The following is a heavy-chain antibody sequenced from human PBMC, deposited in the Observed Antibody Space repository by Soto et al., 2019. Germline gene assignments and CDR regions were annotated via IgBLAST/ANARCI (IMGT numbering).Heavy chain of an antibody. CDR1: GFPFSRYG. Sequence: QVHLVESGGGVVQPGTSLRLSCVASGFPFSRYGMHWVRQAPGKGLEWVTGILHDGSEEYYADSVKGRFTISRENSKNLLYLQKKTPKTEEPAVYFCGKGGGGYGDFVDSWGQGTPVTVSA. CDR2: ILHDGSEE. V-gene: IGHV3-30*18. J-gene: IGHJ5*01. D-gene: IGHD4-17*01. CDR3: GKGGGGYGDFVDS.